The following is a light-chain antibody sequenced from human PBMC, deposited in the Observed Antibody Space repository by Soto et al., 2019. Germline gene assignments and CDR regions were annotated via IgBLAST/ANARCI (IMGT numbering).Light chain of an antibody. CDR1: QTVNTL. V-gene: IGKV1-5*01. Sequence: DIQLTQSPSTLSASVGERVTITCRASQTVNTLLAWYQHKPGKAPKLLIYDASVLETGVPSRFSGFSSGKAFAHTSSSLQPNDFATYFSQQYNSYSPEGLTFGGGTKVQI. CDR2: DAS. J-gene: IGKJ4*01. CDR3: QQYNSYSPEGLT.